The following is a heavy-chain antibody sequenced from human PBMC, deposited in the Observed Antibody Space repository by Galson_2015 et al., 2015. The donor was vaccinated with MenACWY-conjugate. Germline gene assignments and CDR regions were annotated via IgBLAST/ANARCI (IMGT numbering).Heavy chain of an antibody. CDR2: IKEDGSEK. V-gene: IGHV3-7*03. Sequence: SLRLSCAASGFSLSHYWMSWVRQAPGKGLEWVANIKEDGSEKYYVDSVKGRFTISRDNAKNSLHLEMNSLRVEDTAVYSCARGHYGMDVWGQGTTVTASS. CDR3: ARGHYGMDV. CDR1: GFSLSHYW. J-gene: IGHJ6*02.